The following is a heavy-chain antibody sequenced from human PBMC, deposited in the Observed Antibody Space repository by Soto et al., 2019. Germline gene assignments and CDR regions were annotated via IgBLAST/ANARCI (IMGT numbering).Heavy chain of an antibody. V-gene: IGHV3-23*01. CDR1: GLTFSSYA. Sequence: PGGSLRLSCAASGLTFSSYAMSWVRQDPGKGLGWVSAISGSGGSTYYADSVKGRFTISRDNSKNTLYLQMNSLRAEDTAVYYCAKDRWRWTVTTVYYFDYWGQGTLVTVSS. D-gene: IGHD4-4*01. CDR3: AKDRWRWTVTTVYYFDY. CDR2: ISGSGGST. J-gene: IGHJ4*02.